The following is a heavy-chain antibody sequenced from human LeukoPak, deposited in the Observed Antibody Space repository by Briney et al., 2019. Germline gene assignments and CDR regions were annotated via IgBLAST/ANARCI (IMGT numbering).Heavy chain of an antibody. D-gene: IGHD1-26*01. Sequence: GGSLRLSCAASGFTFSSYWMHWVRQAPGKGLVWVSRINSDGSSTSYADSVKGRFTISRDNAKNTLYLQMNGLRAEDTAVYYCAREGATKDAFDIWGQGTMVTVSS. CDR1: GFTFSSYW. CDR2: INSDGSST. CDR3: AREGATKDAFDI. V-gene: IGHV3-74*01. J-gene: IGHJ3*02.